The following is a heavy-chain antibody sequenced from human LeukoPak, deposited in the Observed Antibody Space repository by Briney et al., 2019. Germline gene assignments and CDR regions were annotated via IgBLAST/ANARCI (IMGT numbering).Heavy chain of an antibody. CDR3: AREGPRGNSQFDY. J-gene: IGHJ4*02. CDR1: GFTFSSYA. CDR2: IWYDGSNK. D-gene: IGHD2/OR15-2a*01. V-gene: IGHV3-33*08. Sequence: GGSLRLSCAASGFTFSSYAMSWVRQAPGKGLEWVALIWYDGSNKYYADSVKGRLTISRDNSKNTLYLQMNSLRAEDTAVYYCAREGPRGNSQFDYWGQGTLVTVSS.